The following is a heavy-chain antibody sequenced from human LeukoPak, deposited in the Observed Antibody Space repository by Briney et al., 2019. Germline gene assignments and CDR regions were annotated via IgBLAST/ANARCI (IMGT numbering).Heavy chain of an antibody. CDR3: ARVLHKRNYDSSIYYGH. D-gene: IGHD3-22*01. CDR1: GFTFSNYA. J-gene: IGHJ4*02. V-gene: IGHV3-23*01. Sequence: PGGSLRLSCAASGFTFSNYAMNWVRQAPGKGLEWVSTITSGENTYYADSVKGRFTISRDNAKNSLYLQMNSLRAEDTAVYYCARVLHKRNYDSSIYYGHWGQGILVTVSS. CDR2: ITSGENT.